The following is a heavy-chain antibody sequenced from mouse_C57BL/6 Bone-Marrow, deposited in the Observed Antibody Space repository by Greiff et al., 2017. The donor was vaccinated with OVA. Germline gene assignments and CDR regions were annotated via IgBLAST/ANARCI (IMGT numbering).Heavy chain of an antibody. Sequence: EVKLVESGGGLVKPGGSLKLSCAASGFTFSSYAMSWVRQTPEKRLEWVATISDGGSYTYYPDNGKGRFTISRDNAKNNLYLQMSHLKSEDTAMYYCARGDTTGPHYWGQGATLTVSS. CDR1: GFTFSSYA. V-gene: IGHV5-4*03. J-gene: IGHJ2*01. D-gene: IGHD1-1*01. CDR2: ISDGGSYT. CDR3: ARGDTTGPHY.